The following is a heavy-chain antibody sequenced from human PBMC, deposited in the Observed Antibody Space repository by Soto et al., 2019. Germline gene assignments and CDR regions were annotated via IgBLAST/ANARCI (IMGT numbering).Heavy chain of an antibody. CDR2: INHSGST. CDR3: ASRQSLLDWVDP. CDR1: GGSFSGYY. J-gene: IGHJ5*02. D-gene: IGHD2-15*01. Sequence: SETLSLTCAVYGGSFSGYYWSWIRQPPGKGLEWIGEINHSGSTNYNPSLKSRVTISVDTSKNQFSLKLSSVTAADTAVYYCASRQSLLDWVDPWGQGTLLSVS. V-gene: IGHV4-34*01.